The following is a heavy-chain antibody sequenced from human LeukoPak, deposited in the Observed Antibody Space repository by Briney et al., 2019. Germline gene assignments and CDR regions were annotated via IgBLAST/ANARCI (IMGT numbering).Heavy chain of an antibody. CDR3: ANNDYDILTGYHFSNPRLGID. D-gene: IGHD3-9*01. J-gene: IGHJ4*02. Sequence: SVKVSCKASGGTFSSYAISWVRQAPGQGLEWMGRIIPIFGTASYAQKFQGRVTITTDESTSTAYMELSSLRSEDTAVYYCANNDYDILTGYHFSNPRLGIDWGQGTLVTVSS. V-gene: IGHV1-69*05. CDR1: GGTFSSYA. CDR2: IIPIFGTA.